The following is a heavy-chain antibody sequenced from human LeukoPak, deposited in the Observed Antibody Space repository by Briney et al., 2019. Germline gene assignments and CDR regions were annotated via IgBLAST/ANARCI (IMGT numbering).Heavy chain of an antibody. CDR1: GFTFSSYA. D-gene: IGHD6-19*01. J-gene: IGHJ4*02. V-gene: IGHV3-23*01. CDR3: AKDRYSGWYGLDY. CDR2: ISGSGGST. Sequence: GGSLRLSCAASGFTFSSYAMSWVRQAPGKGLGWVSAISGSGGSTYYADSVKGRFTISRDNSKNTLYLQMNSLRAEDTAVYYCAKDRYSGWYGLDYWGQGTLVTVSS.